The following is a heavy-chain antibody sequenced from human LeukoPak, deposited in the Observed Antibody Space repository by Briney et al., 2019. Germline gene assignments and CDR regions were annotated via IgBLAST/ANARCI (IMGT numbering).Heavy chain of an antibody. Sequence: ASVKVSCKASGYTFTSYGISWVRQAPGQGLEWMGWISAYNGNTNYAQKLQGRVTMTTDTSTSTAYMELRSLRSDDTAVYYGARDWLAVAGTRGYAFDIWGQGTMVTVSS. CDR1: GYTFTSYG. CDR2: ISAYNGNT. CDR3: ARDWLAVAGTRGYAFDI. V-gene: IGHV1-18*01. J-gene: IGHJ3*02. D-gene: IGHD6-19*01.